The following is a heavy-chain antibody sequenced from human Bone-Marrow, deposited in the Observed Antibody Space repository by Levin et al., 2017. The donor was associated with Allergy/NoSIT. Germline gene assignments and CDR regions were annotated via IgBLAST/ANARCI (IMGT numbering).Heavy chain of an antibody. CDR2: INSDGSST. V-gene: IGHV3-74*01. J-gene: IGHJ4*02. CDR1: AFTFSNYW. D-gene: IGHD1-26*01. Sequence: PGGSLRLSCAASAFTFSNYWMHWVRQAPGKGLVWVSRINSDGSSTTYADSVKGRFTISRDNAKNTLYLQMNSLRAEDTAVYYCARQDSGTYDYWGQGTLVTVSS. CDR3: ARQDSGTYDY.